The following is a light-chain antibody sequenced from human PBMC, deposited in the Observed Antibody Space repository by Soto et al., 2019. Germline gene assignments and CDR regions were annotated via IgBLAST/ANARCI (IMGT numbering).Light chain of an antibody. CDR2: EVN. V-gene: IGLV2-14*01. CDR3: SSYKSSSSGV. J-gene: IGLJ1*01. Sequence: QSVLTQPASVSGSPGQSITISCTGTSSDVGGYNYVSWYQQHPGKAPKLMIYEVNYRPSAVSYRFSGSKSGNTASLTFSGLQAEDEADYYCSSYKSSSSGVFGTGTKVTVL. CDR1: SSDVGGYNY.